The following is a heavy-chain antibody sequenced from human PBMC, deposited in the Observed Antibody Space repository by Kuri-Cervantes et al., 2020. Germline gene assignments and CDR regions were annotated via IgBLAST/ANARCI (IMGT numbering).Heavy chain of an antibody. CDR1: GFTFSNAW. CDR3: ARDLIMSAFYYMDV. Sequence: GGSLRLSCAASGFTFSNAWMSWVRQAPGKGLEWVASITSSGRYLYYADSVKGRFTISRDNAKSSLFLQMSSLRAEDTAVYYCARDLIMSAFYYMDVWGKGTTVTVSS. J-gene: IGHJ6*03. V-gene: IGHV3-21*03. CDR2: ITSSGRYL. D-gene: IGHD3-10*01.